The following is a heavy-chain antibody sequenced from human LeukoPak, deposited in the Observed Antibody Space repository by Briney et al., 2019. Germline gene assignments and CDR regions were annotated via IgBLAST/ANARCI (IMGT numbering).Heavy chain of an antibody. J-gene: IGHJ4*02. Sequence: PGGSLRLSCAASGFTVSSNYMSWVRQAPGKGLEWVSVIYSGGSTYYADSVEGRFTISRDNSKNTLYLQMNSLRAEDTAVYYCAREVHYYDSSGPNYYFDYWGQGTLVTASS. CDR2: IYSGGST. V-gene: IGHV3-53*01. CDR3: AREVHYYDSSGPNYYFDY. D-gene: IGHD3-22*01. CDR1: GFTVSSNY.